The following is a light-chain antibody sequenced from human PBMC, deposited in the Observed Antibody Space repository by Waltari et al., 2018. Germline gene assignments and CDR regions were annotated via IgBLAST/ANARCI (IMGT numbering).Light chain of an antibody. V-gene: IGLV2-14*01. CDR3: SSYTSSYTLV. Sequence: QSALTQPASVSGSPGQSITISCTVTSSDVGGYNYVSWYQQYPGKAPKLLIYDVSNRALGVSNRFSGSKSGNTASLTISGLQAEDEADYYCSSYTSSYTLVFGTGTKVTVL. J-gene: IGLJ1*01. CDR2: DVS. CDR1: SSDVGGYNY.